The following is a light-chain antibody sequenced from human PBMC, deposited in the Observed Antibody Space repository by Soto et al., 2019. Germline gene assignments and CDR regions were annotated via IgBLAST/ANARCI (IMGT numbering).Light chain of an antibody. CDR1: QSVSNY. CDR3: QQRSNWPRFT. Sequence: EIVLTQSPATLSLSPGERATLSCRASQSVSNYLAWYQQKPGQAPRLLIYDASNRATDIPARFSGSGSGTDFTLTISSLEPEDFAVYYCQQRSNWPRFTFGPGTKVDNK. J-gene: IGKJ3*01. CDR2: DAS. V-gene: IGKV3-11*01.